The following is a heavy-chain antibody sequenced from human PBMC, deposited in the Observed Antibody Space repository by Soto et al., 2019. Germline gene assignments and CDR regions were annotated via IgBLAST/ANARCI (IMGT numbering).Heavy chain of an antibody. CDR1: GGTFSSYA. D-gene: IGHD3-3*01. CDR2: FIPIFGTA. Sequence: GASVKVSCKASGGTFSSYAISWVRQAPGQGLEWMGGFIPIFGTANYAQKFQGRVTITADESTSTAYMELSSLRSEDMAVYYCARDGITIFGVVIIHYYYGMDVWGQGTTVTVSS. J-gene: IGHJ6*02. CDR3: ARDGITIFGVVIIHYYYGMDV. V-gene: IGHV1-69*13.